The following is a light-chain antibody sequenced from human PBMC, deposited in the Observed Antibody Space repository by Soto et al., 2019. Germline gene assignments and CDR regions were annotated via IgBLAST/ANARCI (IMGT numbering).Light chain of an antibody. J-gene: IGKJ3*01. V-gene: IGKV3-11*01. CDR2: DAS. Sequence: EIVLTQSPATLSLSPGERATLSCRASQSVSTYLAWYQQKPGQAPRLLFQDASNRATGIPARFSGSGSRTDFTLTITSLEPEDFAVYYCQQRTNWLTFGPGTKVDIK. CDR1: QSVSTY. CDR3: QQRTNWLT.